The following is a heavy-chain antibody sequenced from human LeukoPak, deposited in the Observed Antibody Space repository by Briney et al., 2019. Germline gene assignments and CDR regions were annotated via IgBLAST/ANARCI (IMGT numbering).Heavy chain of an antibody. CDR2: ISYDGSNK. CDR1: GFTFSSYG. CDR3: AKVGLTVTTILDYFDY. J-gene: IGHJ4*02. V-gene: IGHV3-30*18. Sequence: GRSLRLSCAASGFTFSSYGMHWVRQAPGKGLEWVADISYDGSNKYYADSVKGRFTISRDNSKNTLYLQMNSLRAEDTAVYYCAKVGLTVTTILDYFDYWGQGTLVTVSS. D-gene: IGHD4-11*01.